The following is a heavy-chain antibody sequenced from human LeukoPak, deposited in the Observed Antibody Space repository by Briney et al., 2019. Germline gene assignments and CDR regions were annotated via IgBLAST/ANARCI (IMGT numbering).Heavy chain of an antibody. V-gene: IGHV3-30*02. CDR3: AKDGGWFGEPNYFDY. CDR2: IRYDGSNK. CDR1: GLTFSSYG. D-gene: IGHD3-10*01. J-gene: IGHJ4*02. Sequence: AGGSLRLSCAASGLTFSSYGMHWVRQAPGKGLERVAFIRYDGSNKYYADSVKGRFTISRDNSKNTLYLQMNSLRAEDTAVYYCAKDGGWFGEPNYFDYWGQGTLVTVSS.